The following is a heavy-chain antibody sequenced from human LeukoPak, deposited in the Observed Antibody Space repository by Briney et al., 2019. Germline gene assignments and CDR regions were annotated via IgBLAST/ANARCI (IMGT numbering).Heavy chain of an antibody. Sequence: ASVKVSCKASGYTFTSYAMHWVRQAPGQRLEWMGWINAGNGNTKYSQKFQGRVTITRDTSASTAYMELSSLRSEDTAMYYCAREYDFWSGFIPGPFYYGMDVWGQGTTVTVSS. J-gene: IGHJ6*02. CDR1: GYTFTSYA. D-gene: IGHD3-3*01. CDR2: INAGNGNT. V-gene: IGHV1-3*01. CDR3: AREYDFWSGFIPGPFYYGMDV.